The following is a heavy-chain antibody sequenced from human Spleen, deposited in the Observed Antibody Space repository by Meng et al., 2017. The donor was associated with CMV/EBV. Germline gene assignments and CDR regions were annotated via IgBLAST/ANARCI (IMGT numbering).Heavy chain of an antibody. V-gene: IGHV3-30-3*01. CDR3: TRGDIVATGPLDY. J-gene: IGHJ4*02. CDR2: ISYDGSNK. D-gene: IGHD5-12*01. Sequence: GESLKISCAASGFTFSSYAMHWVRQAPGKGLEWVAVISYDGSNKYYADSVKGRFTISRDNSKNTLYLQMNSLRAEDTAVYYCTRGDIVATGPLDYWGQGTLVTVSS. CDR1: GFTFSSYA.